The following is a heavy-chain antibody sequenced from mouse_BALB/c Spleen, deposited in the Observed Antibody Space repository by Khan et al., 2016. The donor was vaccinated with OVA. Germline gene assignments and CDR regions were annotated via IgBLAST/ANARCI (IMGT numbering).Heavy chain of an antibody. CDR3: ARQPYYHYYIMDY. V-gene: IGHV2-9*02. Sequence: VQLQESGPGLVAPSQSLSITCTVSGFSLTSYGVHWVRQPPGKGLEWLGVIWAGGSTTYDSALKSRLTISKDNSKSQVFLEMDSLQTDDTAMYYCARQPYYHYYIMDYWGQGTSVTVSS. CDR2: IWAGGST. J-gene: IGHJ4*01. CDR1: GFSLTSYG. D-gene: IGHD2-10*01.